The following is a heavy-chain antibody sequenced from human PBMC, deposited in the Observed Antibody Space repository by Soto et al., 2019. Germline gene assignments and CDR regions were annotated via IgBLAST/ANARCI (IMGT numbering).Heavy chain of an antibody. CDR3: VHRGIDHYYYDSNTYEYLFGS. V-gene: IGHV2-5*02. J-gene: IGHJ5*02. CDR2: IYWDDDK. CDR1: GFSLSTSGLG. D-gene: IGHD3-22*01. Sequence: SGPTLVNPTQTLTLTCTFSGFSLSTSGLGVGWIRQPPGKALEWLALIYWDDDKRYSPSLKSRLTITKDTSKSQVVLTMTNVDPVDAATYYCVHRGIDHYYYDSNTYEYLFGSWGQGSLVTVSS.